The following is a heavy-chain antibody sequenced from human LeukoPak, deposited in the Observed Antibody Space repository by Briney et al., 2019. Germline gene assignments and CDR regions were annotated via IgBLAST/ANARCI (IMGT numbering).Heavy chain of an antibody. CDR2: ISSSSSYI. Sequence: GGSLRLSCAASGFTFSSYSMNWVRQAPGKGLEWVSSISSSSSYIYYADSVKGRFTISRDNAKNSLYLQMNSLRAEDTAVYYCARAYYYDSSGPLWYAFDIWGQGTMVTVSS. V-gene: IGHV3-21*01. CDR1: GFTFSSYS. J-gene: IGHJ3*02. D-gene: IGHD3-22*01. CDR3: ARAYYYDSSGPLWYAFDI.